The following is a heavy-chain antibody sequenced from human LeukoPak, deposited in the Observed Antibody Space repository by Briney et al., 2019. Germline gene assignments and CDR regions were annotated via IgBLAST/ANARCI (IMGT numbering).Heavy chain of an antibody. D-gene: IGHD1-26*01. V-gene: IGHV1-46*03. CDR2: INPSGGGT. CDR3: ARTVGAKTPYFQH. J-gene: IGHJ1*01. Sequence: ASVKVSCKASGYTFTNYYMHWVRQAPGQGLEWMGIINPSGGGTTYAQKFQGRVTMTRDTSTSTAYMELSSLRSEDTAVYYCARTVGAKTPYFQHWGQGTLVTVSS. CDR1: GYTFTNYY.